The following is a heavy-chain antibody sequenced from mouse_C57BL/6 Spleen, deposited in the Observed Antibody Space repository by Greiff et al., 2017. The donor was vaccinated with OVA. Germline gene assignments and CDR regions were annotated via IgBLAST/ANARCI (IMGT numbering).Heavy chain of an antibody. J-gene: IGHJ3*01. V-gene: IGHV2-2*01. CDR3: ARIYPLAY. Sequence: VQLVESGPGLVQPSQSLSITCTVSGFSLTSYGVHWVRQSPGKGLEWLGVIWSGGSTDYNAAFISRLSISKDNSKSQVFFKMNSLQADDTAIYYCARIYPLAYWGQGTLVTVSA. CDR2: IWSGGST. CDR1: GFSLTSYG. D-gene: IGHD2-1*01.